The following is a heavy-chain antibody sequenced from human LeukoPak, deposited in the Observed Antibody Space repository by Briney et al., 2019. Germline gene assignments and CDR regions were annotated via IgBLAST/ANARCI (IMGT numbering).Heavy chain of an antibody. D-gene: IGHD4-11*01. Sequence: SETLSLTCTVSGGSVRRGNYYWTWIRQPAGSGLEWIGRIYTSGTTDYNPSLRTRVTISVDASRNQFSLNLSSVTAADTAVYYCARGTTVTYYFDYWGQGTLVTVSS. CDR2: IYTSGTT. V-gene: IGHV4-61*02. CDR3: ARGTTVTYYFDY. J-gene: IGHJ4*02. CDR1: GGSVRRGNYY.